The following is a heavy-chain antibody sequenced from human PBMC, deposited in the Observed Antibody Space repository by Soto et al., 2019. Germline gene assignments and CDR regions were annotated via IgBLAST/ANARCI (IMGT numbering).Heavy chain of an antibody. V-gene: IGHV2-5*02. J-gene: IGHJ6*02. D-gene: IGHD6-13*01. CDR2: IYWDDDK. CDR1: GFSLSTSGVG. Sequence: QITLKESGPTLVKPTQTLTLTCTFSGFSLSTSGVGVGWIRQPPGKALEWLALIYWDDDKRYSPSLKSRLPNTKNTSKNKVVLTMTHMDPVDTATYYCAHSGDSSNWYSYYGMDVWGQGTTVTVSS. CDR3: AHSGDSSNWYSYYGMDV.